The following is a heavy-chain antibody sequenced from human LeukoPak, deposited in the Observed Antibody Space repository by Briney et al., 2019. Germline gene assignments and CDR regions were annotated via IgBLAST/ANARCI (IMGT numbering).Heavy chain of an antibody. CDR1: GFTFDDYA. CDR3: AKDMDPSSGYDTGFNWFDP. CDR2: ISGDGGST. Sequence: PGGSLRLSCAASGFTFDDYAMHWVRQAPGKGLEWVSLISGDGGSTYYADSVKGRFTISRDNSKNSLYLQVNSLRTEDTALYYCAKDMDPSSGYDTGFNWFDPWGQGTLVTVSS. V-gene: IGHV3-43*02. D-gene: IGHD3-22*01. J-gene: IGHJ5*02.